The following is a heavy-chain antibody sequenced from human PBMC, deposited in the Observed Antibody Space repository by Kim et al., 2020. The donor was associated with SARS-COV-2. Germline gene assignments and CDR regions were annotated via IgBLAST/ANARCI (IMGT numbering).Heavy chain of an antibody. J-gene: IGHJ4*02. CDR1: GYTFTTYN. D-gene: IGHD1-1*01. CDR3: ARGGTGPA. CDR2: IHSGKGTT. Sequence: ASVKVSCKTSGYTFTTYNIHWVRQAPGQGLEWMGWIHSGKGTTKYSQKFQGRVSITRDTSANTAYMELTRLESEDTAVYYCARGGTGPAWGQGTLVTVSS. V-gene: IGHV1-3*04.